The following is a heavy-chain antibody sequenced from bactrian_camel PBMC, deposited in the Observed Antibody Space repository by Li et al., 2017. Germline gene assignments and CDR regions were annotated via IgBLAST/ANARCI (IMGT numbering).Heavy chain of an antibody. CDR1: GYNGRPNA. J-gene: IGHJ4*01. D-gene: IGHD1*01. CDR3: AAAHCAGAYCGCSLELYDYAY. Sequence: HVQLVESGGGSVQAGGSLRLSCELSGYNGRPNAMAWFRQVPGKEREAIAAYYTAGSDKYHSDSVMGRFTISLDNAKNTVYLQMNGLKPEDTAMYYCAAAHCAGAYCGCSLELYDYAYWGQEGTQVTVS. V-gene: IGHV3S54*01. CDR2: YYTAGSDK.